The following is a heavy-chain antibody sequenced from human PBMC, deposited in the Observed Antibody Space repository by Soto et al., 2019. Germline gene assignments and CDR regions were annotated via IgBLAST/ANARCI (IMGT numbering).Heavy chain of an antibody. D-gene: IGHD6-19*01. V-gene: IGHV3-48*03. CDR1: GFTFSSYE. CDR2: ISSSGSTI. CDR3: ARGTMVAVAGWFDY. Sequence: SLRLSCAASGFTFSSYEMDWVRQAPGKGLELVSYISSSGSTIYYADSVKGRFTISRDNAKNSLYLQMNSLRAEDTAVYYCARGTMVAVAGWFDYWGQGTLVTVSS. J-gene: IGHJ4*02.